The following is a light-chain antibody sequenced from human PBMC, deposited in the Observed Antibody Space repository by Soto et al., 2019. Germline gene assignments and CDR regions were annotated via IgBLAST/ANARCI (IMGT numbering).Light chain of an antibody. CDR1: QGISSY. Sequence: AIRMTQSPSSFSASTGDRVTITCRASQGISSYLAWYQQKPWKAPKLLIYAASTLQSRVPSRFSGSGSGTDVNLTISCLQSEDFATYYCQQYYSYPVTVGPGTKVDI. CDR3: QQYYSYPVT. J-gene: IGKJ3*01. V-gene: IGKV1-8*01. CDR2: AAS.